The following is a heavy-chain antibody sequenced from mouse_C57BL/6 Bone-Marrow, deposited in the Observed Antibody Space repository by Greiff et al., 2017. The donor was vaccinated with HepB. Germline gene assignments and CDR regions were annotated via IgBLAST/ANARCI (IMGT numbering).Heavy chain of an antibody. Sequence: EVQLQQSGPVLVKPGASVKMSCKASGYTFTDYYMNWVKQSHGKSLEWIGVINPYNGGTSYNQKFKGKATLTVDKSSSTAYMELNSLTSEDSAVYYCATYYYGSSYWGQGTLVTVSA. D-gene: IGHD1-1*01. CDR1: GYTFTDYY. CDR3: ATYYYGSSY. CDR2: INPYNGGT. V-gene: IGHV1-19*01. J-gene: IGHJ3*01.